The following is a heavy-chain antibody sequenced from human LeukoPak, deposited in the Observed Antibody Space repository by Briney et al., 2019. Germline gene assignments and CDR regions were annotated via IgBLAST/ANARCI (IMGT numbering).Heavy chain of an antibody. D-gene: IGHD3-22*01. CDR3: ARVFGTYYYDSSGYYYTIPHQNYFDY. Sequence: ASVNVSCKAYGHTFTTYYVHLVRQAPGQGLEWMGRINPNSGGTNYAQKFQGRVTMTRDTSISTAYMELSRLRSDDTAVYYCARVFGTYYYDSSGYYYTIPHQNYFDYWGQGTLVTVSS. J-gene: IGHJ4*02. CDR2: INPNSGGT. CDR1: GHTFTTYY. V-gene: IGHV1-2*06.